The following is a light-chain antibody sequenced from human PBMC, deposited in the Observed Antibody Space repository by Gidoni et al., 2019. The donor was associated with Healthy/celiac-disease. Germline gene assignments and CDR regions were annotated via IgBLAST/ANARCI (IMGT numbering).Light chain of an antibody. Sequence: ELVMTQSRPTLSVSPGERATLPCRASHSVSSSLAWYQQKPRQAPRLLIFGASTSATGIPAWLSGGGCATKFSLTISSLLSEDFAVYYCQQYNNWPLTFGGXTKVEIK. CDR3: QQYNNWPLT. CDR2: GAS. J-gene: IGKJ4*01. V-gene: IGKV3-15*01. CDR1: HSVSSS.